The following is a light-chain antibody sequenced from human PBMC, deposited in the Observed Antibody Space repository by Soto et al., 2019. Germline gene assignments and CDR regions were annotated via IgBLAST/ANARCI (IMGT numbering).Light chain of an antibody. CDR1: SSNIGEGYD. J-gene: IGLJ2*01. V-gene: IGLV1-40*01. Sequence: QSVLTQPPSVSGAPGQRVTVSCTGSSSNIGEGYDVHWYQKLPGTAPKLLIYGNTNRPSGVPERFSGSKSGASASLAITGLQAEDEAEYYSQSYDSSLSGVVFGGGTKLTVL. CDR3: QSYDSSLSGVV. CDR2: GNT.